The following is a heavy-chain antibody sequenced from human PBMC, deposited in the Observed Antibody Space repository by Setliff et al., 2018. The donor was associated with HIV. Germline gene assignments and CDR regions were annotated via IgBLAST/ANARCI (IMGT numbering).Heavy chain of an antibody. CDR3: ARYALAVPGYHNAFDI. Sequence: GGSLRLSCAASGFSFSSYGMNWVRQAPGKGLEWVSYISSTSSNIYYVDSVEGRFTVSRDNADNSLYLQMNSLRAEDTAVYYCARYALAVPGYHNAFDIWGQGTMVTVSS. D-gene: IGHD6-19*01. CDR1: GFSFSSYG. V-gene: IGHV3-48*01. J-gene: IGHJ3*02. CDR2: ISSTSSNI.